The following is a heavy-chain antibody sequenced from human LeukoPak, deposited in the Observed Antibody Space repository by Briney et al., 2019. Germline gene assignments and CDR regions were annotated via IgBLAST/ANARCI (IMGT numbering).Heavy chain of an antibody. V-gene: IGHV3-74*01. CDR3: ARSRWSGYGND. CDR2: IDPDGETT. CDR1: GFTFTDFW. D-gene: IGHD3-3*01. Sequence: GGSLRLSCAASGFTFTDFWIQWVRQAPGEGLVWVSRIDPDGETTHYADSVKGRFSISRDNAKNTVHLQMSSLRAEDTAVYYCARSRWSGYGNDWGQGTRVTVSS. J-gene: IGHJ4*02.